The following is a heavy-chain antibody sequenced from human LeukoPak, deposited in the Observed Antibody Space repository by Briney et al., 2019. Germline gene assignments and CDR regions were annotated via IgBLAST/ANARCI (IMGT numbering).Heavy chain of an antibody. CDR1: GFAFSNYA. D-gene: IGHD4-4*01. CDR2: FSGSDGST. CDR3: AKDWDSNYPNSPSLDY. J-gene: IGHJ4*02. Sequence: PGGSLRFSCAASGFAFSNYAMSWVRQAPGKGLEWVSSFSGSDGSTYYADSVKGRFTISRDNSKNTLYLQINSLRAEDTALYYCAKDWDSNYPNSPSLDYWGQGTLVTVSS. V-gene: IGHV3-23*01.